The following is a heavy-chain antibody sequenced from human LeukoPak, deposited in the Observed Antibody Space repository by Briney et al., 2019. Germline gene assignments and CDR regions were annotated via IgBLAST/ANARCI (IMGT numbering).Heavy chain of an antibody. CDR3: ASRLVTKYFDY. J-gene: IGHJ4*02. CDR1: GGSISSYY. V-gene: IGHV4-59*08. Sequence: PETLSLTCTVSGGSISSYYWSWIRQPPGKGLEWIGSIYYRGSTNYNPSLKSRVTICVDTCQHQFSLKLSSVTAADTAVYYCASRLVTKYFDYWGQGTLVTVSS. D-gene: IGHD2-21*02. CDR2: IYYRGST.